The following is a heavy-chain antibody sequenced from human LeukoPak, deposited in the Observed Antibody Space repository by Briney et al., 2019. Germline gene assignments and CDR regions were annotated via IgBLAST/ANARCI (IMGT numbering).Heavy chain of an antibody. Sequence: GGSLRLSCAASGFTFSSYAMSWVRQAPGKGLEWVSAISGSRGSTYYADSVTGRFTISRDNSKNTLYLQLNSLRAEDTAVYYCAKDHYGDYSYWFDPWGQGTLVTVSS. CDR1: GFTFSSYA. V-gene: IGHV3-23*01. CDR3: AKDHYGDYSYWFDP. J-gene: IGHJ5*02. D-gene: IGHD4-17*01. CDR2: ISGSRGST.